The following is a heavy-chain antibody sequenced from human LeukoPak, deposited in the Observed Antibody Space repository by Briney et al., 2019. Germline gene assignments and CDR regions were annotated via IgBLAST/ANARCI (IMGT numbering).Heavy chain of an antibody. Sequence: GGSLRLSCAASGFTFSSYSMNWVRQAPGKGLEWASYISSSSSTIYYADSVKGRFTISRDNAKNSLYLQMNSLRAEDTAVYYCAMPSDSGYYFDYWGQGTLVTVSS. D-gene: IGHD4-17*01. V-gene: IGHV3-48*01. CDR1: GFTFSSYS. J-gene: IGHJ4*02. CDR3: AMPSDSGYYFDY. CDR2: ISSSSSTI.